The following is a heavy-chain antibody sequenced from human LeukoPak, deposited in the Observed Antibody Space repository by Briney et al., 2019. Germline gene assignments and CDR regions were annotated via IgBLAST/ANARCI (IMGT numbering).Heavy chain of an antibody. V-gene: IGHV3-30*02. CDR2: IQYDGGNK. D-gene: IGHD2-8*01. CDR1: GFTFSSYG. J-gene: IGHJ4*02. CDR3: AKKKPGNGDRFDY. Sequence: GGSLRLSCAASGFTFSSYGMHWVRQAPGKGLEWVAYIQYDGGNKRYADSVKGRFTISRDNSRNTLFLQMNTLKAEDTAVYYGAKKKPGNGDRFDYWGQGTLLTVSS.